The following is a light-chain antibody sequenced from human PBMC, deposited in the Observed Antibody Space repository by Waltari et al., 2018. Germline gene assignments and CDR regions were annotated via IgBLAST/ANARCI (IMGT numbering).Light chain of an antibody. CDR3: CSYAGIWV. CDR2: DVT. Sequence: QSAPTQPSPVSGSPGQSVTISCAGTGRDVGDFNSVSWYQQHPGKAPKLMIFDVTKRPSGVPDRFSGSKSGTSASLTVSGLQAEDEADYYCCSYAGIWVFGGGTKLTVL. J-gene: IGLJ3*02. CDR1: GRDVGDFNS. V-gene: IGLV2-11*01.